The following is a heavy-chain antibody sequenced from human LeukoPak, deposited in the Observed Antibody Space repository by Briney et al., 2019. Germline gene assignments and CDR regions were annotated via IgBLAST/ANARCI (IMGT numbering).Heavy chain of an antibody. CDR3: ASPLGGY. CDR1: GGSIGSYY. J-gene: IGHJ4*02. CDR2: IYYSGST. V-gene: IGHV4-59*01. D-gene: IGHD3-16*01. Sequence: PSETLSLTCTVSGGSIGSYYWSWIRQPPGKGLEWIGYIYYSGSTNYNPSLKSRVTISVDTSKNQFSLKLSSVTAADTAVYYCASPLGGYWGQGTLVTVSS.